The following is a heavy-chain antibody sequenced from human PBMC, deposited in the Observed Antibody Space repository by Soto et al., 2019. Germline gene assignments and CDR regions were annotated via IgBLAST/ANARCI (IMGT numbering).Heavy chain of an antibody. CDR3: AKALGELSPESYDY. D-gene: IGHD3-16*02. J-gene: IGHJ4*02. V-gene: IGHV3-30*18. CDR1: GFTFSSYG. Sequence: QVQLVESGGGVVQPGGSLRLSCAASGFTFSSYGMHWVRQAPGKGLEWVAVISYDGSDKYYADSVKGRFTISRDNSKNTLNLQMNSLRADDTAVYYCAKALGELSPESYDYWGQGTLITVSS. CDR2: ISYDGSDK.